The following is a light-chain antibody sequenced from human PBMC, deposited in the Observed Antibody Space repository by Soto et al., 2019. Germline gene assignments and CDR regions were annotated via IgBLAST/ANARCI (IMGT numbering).Light chain of an antibody. J-gene: IGKJ4*01. Sequence: EIVLTQSPATLSLSPGERATLSCRASQSVSSYLAWYQQKPGQAPRLLIYDASNRATGIPARFSGSGSGKDVTLTISSLEPEDFAVYSCQQRSNWPLTFGGGTKVEIK. CDR2: DAS. V-gene: IGKV3-11*01. CDR3: QQRSNWPLT. CDR1: QSVSSY.